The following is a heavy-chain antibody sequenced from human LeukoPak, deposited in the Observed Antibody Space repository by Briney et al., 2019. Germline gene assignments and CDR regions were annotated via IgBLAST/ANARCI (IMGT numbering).Heavy chain of an antibody. CDR2: IYHSGST. D-gene: IGHD3-22*01. CDR3: TRRWDSSGSSEDY. V-gene: IGHV4-4*02. J-gene: IGHJ4*02. CDR1: GGSISSSNW. Sequence: PSETLSLTCAVSGGSISSSNWWSWVRQPPGKGLEWIGEIYHSGSTNYNPSLKSRVTISVDKSKNQFSLKLSSVTAADTAVYYCTRRWDSSGSSEDYWGQGTLVTVPS.